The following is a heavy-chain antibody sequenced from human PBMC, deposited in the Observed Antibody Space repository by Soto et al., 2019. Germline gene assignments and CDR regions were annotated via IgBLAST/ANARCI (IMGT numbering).Heavy chain of an antibody. Sequence: QVQLVQSGAEVKKPGASMKVSCKASGYIFANHYIHWVRQAPGQGLEWRGIINPSGGSTNYLQKFQGRVTMTRDTSTSTVYMELSSLRSEDTAVYFCARADYYDGSGFYYDYWGQGTLVTVSS. CDR1: GYIFANHY. V-gene: IGHV1-46*01. CDR3: ARADYYDGSGFYYDY. CDR2: INPSGGST. D-gene: IGHD3-22*01. J-gene: IGHJ4*02.